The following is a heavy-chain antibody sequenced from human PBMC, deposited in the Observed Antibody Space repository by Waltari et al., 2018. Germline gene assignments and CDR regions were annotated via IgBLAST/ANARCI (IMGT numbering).Heavy chain of an antibody. D-gene: IGHD6-6*01. Sequence: QVQLQESGPGLVKPSETLSLTCTVSGSSISSAYYWGWIRQPPGKGLGWIGSIYHSGSTYYNPSLKSRVTISVDTSKNQFSLKLSSVTAADTAVYYCARVFSSYFDYWGQGTLVTVSS. J-gene: IGHJ4*02. CDR1: GSSISSAYY. CDR2: IYHSGST. V-gene: IGHV4-38-2*02. CDR3: ARVFSSYFDY.